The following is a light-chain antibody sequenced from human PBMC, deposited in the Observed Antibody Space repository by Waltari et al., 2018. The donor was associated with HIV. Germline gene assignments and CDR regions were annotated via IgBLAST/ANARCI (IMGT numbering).Light chain of an antibody. V-gene: IGKV4-1*01. J-gene: IGKJ1*01. CDR3: QQYFSLPAT. Sequence: IVMTQSPDSLAVSPGGRATINCRSSRSLLHSSKNKNDLAWDQQKPGQPPKLLIYWASTRQSGVPERFSGSGSGTDFTLTISSLQAEDAAVYYCQQYFSLPATFGQGTKVEIK. CDR2: WAS. CDR1: RSLLHSSKNKND.